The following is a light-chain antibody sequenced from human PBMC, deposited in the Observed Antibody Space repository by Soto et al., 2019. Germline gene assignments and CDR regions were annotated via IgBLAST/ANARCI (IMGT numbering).Light chain of an antibody. Sequence: IPFTPSPSSLSASVREKVTNNFRGSQAIGSYLAWYQQMPGKAPKLLIYAASTLQSGVPTRFSGSGSGTDFTLTISALQPEDFGTYFCQHFNSYPLTFGGGTKVDIK. CDR1: QAIGSY. CDR2: AAS. V-gene: IGKV1-9*01. J-gene: IGKJ4*01. CDR3: QHFNSYPLT.